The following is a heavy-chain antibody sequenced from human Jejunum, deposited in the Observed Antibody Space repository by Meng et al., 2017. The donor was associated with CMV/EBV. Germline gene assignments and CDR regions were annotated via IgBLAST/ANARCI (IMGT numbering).Heavy chain of an antibody. CDR1: GGPISGYY. CDR2: IYYSGST. Sequence: VPGGPISGYYWSWIRQPPGKGLEWIGYIYYSGSTNYNPSLKSRVTISVDTSKNQFSLKLSSVTAADTAVYYCASLKGGPGGMDVWGQGTTVTVSS. D-gene: IGHD3-10*01. V-gene: IGHV4-59*01. J-gene: IGHJ6*02. CDR3: ASLKGGPGGMDV.